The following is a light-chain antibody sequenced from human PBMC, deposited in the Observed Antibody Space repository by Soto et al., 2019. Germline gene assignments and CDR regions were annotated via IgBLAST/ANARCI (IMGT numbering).Light chain of an antibody. J-gene: IGLJ1*01. Sequence: QSALAQPASVSGSPGQSITIFCTGTGSDIGRYNYVSWYQQHPDKVPKLLISEVSNRPSGVSNRFSGSKSGNTASLTISGLQAADEADYFCSSYTSKSTQVFGTGTKVPVL. CDR3: SSYTSKSTQV. CDR1: GSDIGRYNY. V-gene: IGLV2-14*01. CDR2: EVS.